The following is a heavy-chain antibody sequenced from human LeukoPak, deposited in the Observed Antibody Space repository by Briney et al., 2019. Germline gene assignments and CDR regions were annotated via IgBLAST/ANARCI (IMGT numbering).Heavy chain of an antibody. CDR3: ARIWRNYGSGSYTAPKDYYYYYYYMDV. CDR1: GFTFSSYE. D-gene: IGHD3-10*01. Sequence: PGGSLRLSCAASGFTFSSYEMNWVRHAPGNGLQWVSYISSIGSTIYYADPVKGRFNISRDNAKNSLYLQMNSLRAEDTAVYYCARIWRNYGSGSYTAPKDYYYYYYYMDVWGKGTTVTISS. CDR2: ISSIGSTI. V-gene: IGHV3-48*03. J-gene: IGHJ6*03.